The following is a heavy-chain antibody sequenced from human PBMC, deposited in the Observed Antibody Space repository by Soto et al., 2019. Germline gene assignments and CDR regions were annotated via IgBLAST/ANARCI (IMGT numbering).Heavy chain of an antibody. V-gene: IGHV4-34*01. CDR2: INHSGST. D-gene: IGHD5-18*01. J-gene: IGHJ6*02. Sequence: TSETLSLTCAVYGGSFSGYYWSWIRQPPGKGLEWIGEINHSGSTNYNPSLKSRVTISVDTSKNQFSLKLSSVTAADTAVYYCARGRRAGYSYGRAGPLDYYGMDVWGQGTTVTVSS. CDR3: ARGRRAGYSYGRAGPLDYYGMDV. CDR1: GGSFSGYY.